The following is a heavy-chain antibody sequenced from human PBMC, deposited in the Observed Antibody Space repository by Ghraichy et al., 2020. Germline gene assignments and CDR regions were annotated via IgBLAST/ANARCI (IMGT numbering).Heavy chain of an antibody. Sequence: GGSMRLSCAASGFTFSSYWMSWVRQAPGKGLEWVANIKQDGSEKYYVDSVKGRFTISRDNAKNSLYPQMNSLRAEDTSVYYCARDAARDTYYYGSGGVDPWGQGALVTVSS. J-gene: IGHJ5*02. CDR3: ARDAARDTYYYGSGGVDP. CDR2: IKQDGSEK. D-gene: IGHD3-10*01. CDR1: GFTFSSYW. V-gene: IGHV3-7*01.